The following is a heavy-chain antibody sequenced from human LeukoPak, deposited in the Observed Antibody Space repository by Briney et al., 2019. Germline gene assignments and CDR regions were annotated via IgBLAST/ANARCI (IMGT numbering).Heavy chain of an antibody. D-gene: IGHD3-22*01. J-gene: IGHJ4*02. CDR1: GLTYRSYR. CDR3: AKEDSSGYYPTYFDY. Sequence: GGSLRLSCAASGLTYRSYRMHGLPEAPGKRLKGVAFIRYDGSNKYYADTVKRRFTISRDNSKNTPYLQMNSLRAEDTAVYYCAKEDSSGYYPTYFDYWGEGTLVTASS. V-gene: IGHV3-30*02. CDR2: IRYDGSNK.